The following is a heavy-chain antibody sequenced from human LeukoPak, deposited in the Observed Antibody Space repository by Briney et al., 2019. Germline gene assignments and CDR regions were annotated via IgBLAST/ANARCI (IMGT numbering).Heavy chain of an antibody. CDR1: GFTFSSYW. Sequence: GSLRLSCAASGFTFSSYWMNWARQAPGKGLEWVASINHNGNVNYYVDSVKGRFTISRDNAKNSLYLQMNSLRAEDTAVYYCARGPSSQFRTDYWGQGTLVTVSS. J-gene: IGHJ4*02. CDR3: ARGPSSQFRTDY. V-gene: IGHV3-7*04. CDR2: INHNGNVN. D-gene: IGHD2-2*01.